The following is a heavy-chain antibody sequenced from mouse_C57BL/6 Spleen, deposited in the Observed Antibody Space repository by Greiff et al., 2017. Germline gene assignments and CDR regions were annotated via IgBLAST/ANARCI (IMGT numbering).Heavy chain of an antibody. CDR2: INPTNGGT. J-gene: IGHJ4*01. Sequence: VQLQQSGPELVKPGASVKIPCTASGYTFTDYNMDWVKQSHGKGLEWIGDINPTNGGTIYYQQFTGKATLTVETSSSTAYIELRSLTSEDTAVDYGASGDYVHYAIDYWGQGTSVTVSS. V-gene: IGHV1-18*01. CDR1: GYTFTDYN. D-gene: IGHD2-4*01. CDR3: ASGDYVHYAIDY.